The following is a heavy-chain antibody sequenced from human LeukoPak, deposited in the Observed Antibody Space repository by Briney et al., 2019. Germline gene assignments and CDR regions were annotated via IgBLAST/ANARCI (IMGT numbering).Heavy chain of an antibody. D-gene: IGHD3-22*01. J-gene: IGHJ4*02. CDR3: ARQGQDSSGYFLLCY. V-gene: IGHV5-51*01. CDR2: IYPGDSDT. CDR1: GYIFTSYW. Sequence: GESLKISCKGSGYIFTSYWIGWVRQMPGKGLEWMGIIYPGDSDTRYSPSFQGQVTISADKSISTAYLQWSSLKASDTAMYYCARQGQDSSGYFLLCYWGQGTLVTVSS.